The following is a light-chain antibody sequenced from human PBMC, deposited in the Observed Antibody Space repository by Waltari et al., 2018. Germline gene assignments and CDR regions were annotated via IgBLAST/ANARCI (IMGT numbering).Light chain of an antibody. CDR3: SSYISSDTLEL. Sequence: QSALTQPASVSGSPGQSITISCTGTSSDVGGYNYVSWYQQPPGKAPKLIIFDVSNRPSGVSSRFSGSKSANTASLTISGLQAKDDADYYCSSYISSDTLELFGGGTSLTVL. CDR2: DVS. J-gene: IGLJ2*01. CDR1: SSDVGGYNY. V-gene: IGLV2-14*03.